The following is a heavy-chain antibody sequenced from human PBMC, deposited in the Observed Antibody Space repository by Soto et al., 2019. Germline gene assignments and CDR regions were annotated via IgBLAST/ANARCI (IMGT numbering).Heavy chain of an antibody. CDR1: GGSISSGGYY. V-gene: IGHV4-31*03. CDR3: VSPEGYYDSSGYTLDY. J-gene: IGHJ4*02. D-gene: IGHD3-22*01. CDR2: IYYSGST. Sequence: PSETLSLTCTVSGGSISSGGYYWSWIRQHPGKGLEWIGYIYYSGSTYYNPSLKSRVTISVDTSKNQFSLELSSVTAADTAVYYCVSPEGYYDSSGYTLDYWGQGTLVTVS.